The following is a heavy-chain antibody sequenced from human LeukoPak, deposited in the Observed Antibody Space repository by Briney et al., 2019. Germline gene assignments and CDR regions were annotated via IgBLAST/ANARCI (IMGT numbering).Heavy chain of an antibody. CDR2: IIPILGIA. V-gene: IGHV1-69*04. CDR3: ARDTEPRPFDY. CDR1: GGTFSSYA. D-gene: IGHD6-6*01. Sequence: SVKVSCKASGGTFSSYAISWVRQAPGQGLEWMGRIIPILGIANYAQKFQGRVTITADKSTSTAYMELSSLRSEDTAVYYCARDTEPRPFDYWGQGTLGTVSS. J-gene: IGHJ4*02.